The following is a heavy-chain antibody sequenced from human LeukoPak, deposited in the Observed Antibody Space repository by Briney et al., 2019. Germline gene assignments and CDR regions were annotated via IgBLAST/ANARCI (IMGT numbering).Heavy chain of an antibody. D-gene: IGHD6-6*01. CDR1: GFTLSTYW. CDR2: INTDGSST. Sequence: GGSLRLSCAASGFTLSTYWMHWVRQVPGKGLVWISRINTDGSSTTYADSVKGRFTISRDNAKNTLYLQMNSLRVEDTAVYYCARQYSSSSGLLDPWGQGTLVTVSS. CDR3: ARQYSSSSGLLDP. J-gene: IGHJ5*02. V-gene: IGHV3-74*01.